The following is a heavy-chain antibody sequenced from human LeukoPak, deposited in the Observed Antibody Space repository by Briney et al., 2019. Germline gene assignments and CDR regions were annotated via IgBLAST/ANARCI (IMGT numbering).Heavy chain of an antibody. CDR2: ISSSGSTI. D-gene: IGHD1-26*01. CDR1: GFTFSSYE. J-gene: IGHJ3*02. CDR3: ARGLVGATGGLDGAFDI. Sequence: PGGSLRLSCAASGFTFSSYEMNWVRQAPGKGLEWVSYISSSGSTIYYADSVKGRFTISRDNAKNSLYLQMNSQRAEDTAVYYCARGLVGATGGLDGAFDIWGQGTMVTVSS. V-gene: IGHV3-48*03.